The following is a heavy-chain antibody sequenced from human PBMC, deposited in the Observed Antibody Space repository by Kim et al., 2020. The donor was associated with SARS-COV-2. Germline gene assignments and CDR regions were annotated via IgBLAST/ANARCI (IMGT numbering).Heavy chain of an antibody. CDR1: GFTFSSYE. D-gene: IGHD6-19*01. CDR2: ISSSGSTI. V-gene: IGHV3-48*03. Sequence: GGSLRLSCAASGFTFSSYEMNWVRQAPGKGLEWVSYISSSGSTIYYADSVKSRFTISRDNAKNSLYLQMNSLRAEDTAVYYCARSSGWYGPFDYWGQGTLVTVSS. CDR3: ARSSGWYGPFDY. J-gene: IGHJ4*02.